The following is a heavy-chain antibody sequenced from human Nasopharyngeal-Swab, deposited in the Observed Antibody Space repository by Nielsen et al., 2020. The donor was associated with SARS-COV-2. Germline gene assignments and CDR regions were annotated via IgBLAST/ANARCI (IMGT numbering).Heavy chain of an antibody. D-gene: IGHD6-13*01. CDR2: ISSSSSYT. V-gene: IGHV3-11*06. CDR3: ARQAYSSNQDDAFDI. Sequence: WIRQPPGKGLEWVSYISSSSSYTNYAHSVKGRFTISRDNAKNSLYLQMNSLRAEDTAVYYCARQAYSSNQDDAFDIWGQGTMVTISS. J-gene: IGHJ3*02.